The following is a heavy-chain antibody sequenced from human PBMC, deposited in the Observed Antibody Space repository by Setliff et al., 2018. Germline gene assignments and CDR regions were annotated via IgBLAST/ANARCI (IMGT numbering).Heavy chain of an antibody. Sequence: SETLSLTCTVSGGSIRSRSYYWGWIRQPPGKGLEWIGNIYYSGSTYYNPSLKSRVTISVDTSKNQFSLKLSSVTAADTAVYYCARRQSGSPMTYNWFDPWGQGTLVTVSS. J-gene: IGHJ5*02. D-gene: IGHD3-10*01. CDR2: IYYSGST. CDR1: GGSIRSRSYY. V-gene: IGHV4-39*01. CDR3: ARRQSGSPMTYNWFDP.